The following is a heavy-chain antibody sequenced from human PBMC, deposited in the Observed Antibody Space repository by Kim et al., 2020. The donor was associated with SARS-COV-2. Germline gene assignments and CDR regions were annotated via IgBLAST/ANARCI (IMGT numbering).Heavy chain of an antibody. D-gene: IGHD3-3*01. Sequence: SETLSLTCTVSGGSISSSSYYCGWIRQPPGKGLEWIGSIYYSGSTYYNPSLKSRVTISVDTSKNQFSLKLSSVTAADTAVYYCARHSLRFLEWASWFDPWGQGTLVTVSS. CDR2: IYYSGST. J-gene: IGHJ5*02. CDR3: ARHSLRFLEWASWFDP. CDR1: GGSISSSSYY. V-gene: IGHV4-39*01.